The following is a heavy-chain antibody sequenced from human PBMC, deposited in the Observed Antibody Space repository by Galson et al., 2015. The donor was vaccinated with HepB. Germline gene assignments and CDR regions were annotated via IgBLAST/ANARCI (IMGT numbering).Heavy chain of an antibody. D-gene: IGHD1-26*01. Sequence: SVKVSCKASGYTFTSYGISWVRQAPGQGLEWMGWISAYNGNTNYAQKLQGRVTMTTDTSTSTAYMELRSLRSDDTAVYYCARDRKWELLLGYYYYYGMDVWGQGTTVTVPS. CDR2: ISAYNGNT. CDR3: ARDRKWELLLGYYYYYGMDV. CDR1: GYTFTSYG. J-gene: IGHJ6*02. V-gene: IGHV1-18*01.